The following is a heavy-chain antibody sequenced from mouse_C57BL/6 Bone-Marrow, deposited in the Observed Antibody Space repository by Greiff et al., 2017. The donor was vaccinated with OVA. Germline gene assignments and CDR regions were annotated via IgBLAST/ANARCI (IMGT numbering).Heavy chain of an antibody. CDR3: ARQETTVGGFAY. V-gene: IGHV5-6*01. CDR2: ISSGGSYT. D-gene: IGHD5-5*01. Sequence: EVKLMESGGDLVKPGGSLKLSCAASGFTFSSYGMSWVRQTPDKRLEWVATISSGGSYTYYPDSVKGRFTISRDNAKNTLYLQMSSLKSEDTAMYYWARQETTVGGFAYWGQGTLVTVSA. J-gene: IGHJ3*01. CDR1: GFTFSSYG.